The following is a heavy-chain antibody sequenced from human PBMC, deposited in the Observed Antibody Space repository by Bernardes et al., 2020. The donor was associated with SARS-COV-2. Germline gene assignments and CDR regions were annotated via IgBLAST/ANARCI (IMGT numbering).Heavy chain of an antibody. Sequence: SETLSLTCTVSGGSISSYYWSWIRQPPGKGLEWIGYIYYSGSTNYNPSLKSRVTISVDTSKNQFSLKLSSVTAADTAVYYCARDRSGVLELSRDYYYYYMDVWGKGTTVTVSS. CDR3: ARDRSGVLELSRDYYYYYMDV. CDR1: GGSISSYY. V-gene: IGHV4-59*01. CDR2: IYYSGST. D-gene: IGHD1-7*01. J-gene: IGHJ6*03.